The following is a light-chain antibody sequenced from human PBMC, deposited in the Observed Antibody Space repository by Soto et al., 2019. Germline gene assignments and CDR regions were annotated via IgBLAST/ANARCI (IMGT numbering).Light chain of an antibody. CDR3: QTWGTGTHVV. V-gene: IGLV4-69*01. Sequence: QSVLTQSPSASASLGVSVKLTCTLSSGHRNYAIAWHQQQPEKGPRYLMKVNSDGSHSKGDGIPDRFSGSSSGAERYLSISSLQSEDEADYYCQTWGTGTHVVFGGGTKVTVL. CDR2: VNSDGSH. CDR1: SGHRNYA. J-gene: IGLJ2*01.